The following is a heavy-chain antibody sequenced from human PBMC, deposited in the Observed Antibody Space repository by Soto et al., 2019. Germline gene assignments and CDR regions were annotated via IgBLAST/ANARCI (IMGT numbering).Heavy chain of an antibody. J-gene: IGHJ3*02. CDR1: GFTFSSYA. V-gene: IGHV3-23*01. Sequence: EVQLLESGGGLVQPGGSLRLSCAASGFTFSSYAMSWVRQAPGKGLEWVSAISGSGGSTYYADSVKGRFTISIDNSKNTLYLQMNSLRAEDTAVYYCAKIPHSSSWYLDAFDIWGQGTMVTVSS. CDR3: AKIPHSSSWYLDAFDI. CDR2: ISGSGGST. D-gene: IGHD6-13*01.